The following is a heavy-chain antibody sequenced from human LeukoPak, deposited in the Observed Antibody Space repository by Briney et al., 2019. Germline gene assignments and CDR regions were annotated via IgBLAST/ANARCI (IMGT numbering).Heavy chain of an antibody. D-gene: IGHD3-22*01. CDR3: ARGEYYYDSSGYYYFDY. J-gene: IGHJ4*02. V-gene: IGHV1-2*02. CDR1: GYTFTGYY. CDR2: INPNSGGT. Sequence: GASVKVSCKASGYTFTGYYMHWVRQAPGQGLEWMGWINPNSGGTNYAQKFQGGVTMTRDTSISTAYMELSRLRSDDTAVYYCARGEYYYDSSGYYYFDYWGQGTLVTVSS.